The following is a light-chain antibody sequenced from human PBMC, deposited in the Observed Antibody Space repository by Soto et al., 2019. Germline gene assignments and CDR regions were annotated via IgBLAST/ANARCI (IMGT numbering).Light chain of an antibody. CDR1: QSITTW. CDR3: QQYNNYFT. J-gene: IGKJ1*01. CDR2: KAT. V-gene: IGKV1-5*03. Sequence: DIQMTQSPSTVSAYVGDSVTITCRASQSITTWLAWYQQRPGKAPKLLIYKATTLETGVPSRFSGSGSATEFTLTISDLQPDDLGTDDCQQYNNYFTFGQGTKVDIK.